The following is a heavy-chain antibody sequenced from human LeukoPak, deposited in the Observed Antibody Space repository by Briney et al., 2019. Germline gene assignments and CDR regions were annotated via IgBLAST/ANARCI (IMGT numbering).Heavy chain of an antibody. D-gene: IGHD6-13*01. CDR1: GYTFTSYG. CDR2: ISAYNGNT. CDR3: ARLTRPIAAAGTRRYYFDY. V-gene: IGHV1-18*01. J-gene: IGHJ4*02. Sequence: ASVKVSCKASGYTFTSYGISWVRQAPGQGLEWMGWISAYNGNTNYAQKLQGRVTMTTDTSTSTAYMELRSLRSDDTAVYYRARLTRPIAAAGTRRYYFDYWGQGTLVTVSS.